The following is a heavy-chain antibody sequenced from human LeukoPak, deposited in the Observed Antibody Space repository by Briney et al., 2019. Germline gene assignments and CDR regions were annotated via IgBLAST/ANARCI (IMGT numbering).Heavy chain of an antibody. CDR2: IDYGGSVT. V-gene: IGHV3-48*01. Sequence: QPGGSLRLSCSASGFTFTAYTMNWVRQAPGKGPEWVSYIDYGGSVTHYADSVKGRFTISRDNAENSLYLQMNSLRVEDTAVYYRTRDLEYWSQGVQVTVSS. J-gene: IGHJ4*02. CDR1: GFTFTAYT. CDR3: TRDLEY.